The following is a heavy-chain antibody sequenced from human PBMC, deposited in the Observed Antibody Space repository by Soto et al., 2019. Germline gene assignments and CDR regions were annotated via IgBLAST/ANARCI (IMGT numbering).Heavy chain of an antibody. CDR3: ARLGGDSSGWYPDYYYYGMDV. CDR2: INAGNGNT. D-gene: IGHD6-19*01. CDR1: GYTFTSYA. Sequence: GASVKVSCKASGYTFTSYAMHWVRQAPGQRLEWVGWINAGNGNTKYSQKFQGRVTITRDTSASTAYMELSSLRSEDTAVYYCARLGGDSSGWYPDYYYYGMDVWGQGTTVTVSS. J-gene: IGHJ6*02. V-gene: IGHV1-3*01.